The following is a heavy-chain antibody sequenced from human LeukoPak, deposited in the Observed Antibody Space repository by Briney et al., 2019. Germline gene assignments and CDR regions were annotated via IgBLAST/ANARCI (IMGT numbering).Heavy chain of an antibody. D-gene: IGHD4-11*01. CDR2: IFYSGIT. Sequence: PSETLSLTCSVSGGSISNYYWSWIRQPPGKGLEWIGYIFYSGITNYNPSLKSRVTISVDTSENQFSLKLSSVTAADTAVYYCAREQGLTTVYNWFDPWGQGTLVTVSS. V-gene: IGHV4-59*12. J-gene: IGHJ5*02. CDR1: GGSISNYY. CDR3: AREQGLTTVYNWFDP.